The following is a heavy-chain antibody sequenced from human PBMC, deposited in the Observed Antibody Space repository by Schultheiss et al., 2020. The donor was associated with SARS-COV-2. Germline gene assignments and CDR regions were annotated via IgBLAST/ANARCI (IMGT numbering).Heavy chain of an antibody. D-gene: IGHD3-22*01. CDR1: GFTFSSYE. CDR2: ISSSGSTI. J-gene: IGHJ6*03. V-gene: IGHV3-48*03. Sequence: GGSLRLSCAASGFTFSSYEMNWVRQAPGKGLEWVSYISSSGSTIYYADSVKGRCTISRDNAKNSLYLQMNSLRAEDTAVYYCARMIVVGYYYYYYMDVWGKGTTVTVSS. CDR3: ARMIVVGYYYYYYMDV.